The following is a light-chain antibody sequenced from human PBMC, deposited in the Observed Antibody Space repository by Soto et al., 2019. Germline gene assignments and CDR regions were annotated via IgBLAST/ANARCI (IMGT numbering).Light chain of an antibody. CDR1: SSDVGGYNY. Sequence: QSALTQPASVSGSPGQSIAISCTGTSSDVGGYNYVSWYQQHPGKAPKLMVYDVSNRPSGVSNRFSGSKSGNTASLTISGIQDEDEDDYYCSSYTSSSIYVCGTGTKVKVL. CDR2: DVS. J-gene: IGLJ1*01. CDR3: SSYTSSSIYV. V-gene: IGLV2-14*01.